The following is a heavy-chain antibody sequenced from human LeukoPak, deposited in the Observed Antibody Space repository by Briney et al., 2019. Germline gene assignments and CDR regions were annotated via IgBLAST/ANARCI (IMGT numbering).Heavy chain of an antibody. D-gene: IGHD5-18*01. CDR1: GFTFRLFA. J-gene: IGHJ4*02. CDR2: TTFDRRNN. CDR3: ARDFSDVDTVPPG. Sequence: PGRSLRLSCAASGFTFRLFAMHWVRQAPGKGLEWVAVTTFDRRNNYYAESVKGRFNISRDNSKKTLYLEMKSLRAEDTAVYYCARDFSDVDTVPPGWGQGTLVIVSS. V-gene: IGHV3-30*04.